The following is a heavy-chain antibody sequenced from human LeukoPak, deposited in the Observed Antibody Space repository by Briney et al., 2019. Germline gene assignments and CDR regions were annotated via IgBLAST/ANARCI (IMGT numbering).Heavy chain of an antibody. CDR3: ARLKLTDNWFDP. CDR2: IYTSGST. J-gene: IGHJ5*02. V-gene: IGHV4-4*07. CDR1: GGSISSYY. D-gene: IGHD5-24*01. Sequence: SETLSLTCTVSGGSISSYYWSWIRQPPGKGLEWIGRIYTSGSTNYNPSIKSRVTISVDKSKNQFSLKLSSVTAAYTAVYYCARLKLTDNWFDPWGQGTLVTVSS.